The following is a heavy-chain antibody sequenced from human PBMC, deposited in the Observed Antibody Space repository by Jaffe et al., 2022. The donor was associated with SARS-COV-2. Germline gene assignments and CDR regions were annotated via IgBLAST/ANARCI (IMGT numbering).Heavy chain of an antibody. D-gene: IGHD6-19*01. Sequence: EVQLVESGGGLVQPGRSLRLSCAASGFTFDDYAMHWVRQAPGKGLEWVSGISWNSGSIGYADSVKGRFTISRDNAKNSLYLQMNSLRAEDTALYYCAKGAVAHEGYYYYYYMDVWGKGTTVTVSS. J-gene: IGHJ6*03. CDR1: GFTFDDYA. CDR2: ISWNSGSI. V-gene: IGHV3-9*01. CDR3: AKGAVAHEGYYYYYYMDV.